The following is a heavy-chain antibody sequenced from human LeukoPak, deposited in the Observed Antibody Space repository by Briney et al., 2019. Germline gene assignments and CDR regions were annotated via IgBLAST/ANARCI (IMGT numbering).Heavy chain of an antibody. D-gene: IGHD2-15*01. V-gene: IGHV3-21*01. Sequence: PGGSLRLSCAASGFTFSSYSMNWVRQAPGKGLEWVSSISSSSSYIYYADSVKGRFTISRDNAKNSLYLQMNSLRAEDTAVYYCARADRYCSGGSCPDPDYWGQGTLVTVSS. J-gene: IGHJ4*02. CDR2: ISSSSSYI. CDR1: GFTFSSYS. CDR3: ARADRYCSGGSCPDPDY.